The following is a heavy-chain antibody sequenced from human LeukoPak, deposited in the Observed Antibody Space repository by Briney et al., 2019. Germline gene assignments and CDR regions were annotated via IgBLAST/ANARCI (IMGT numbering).Heavy chain of an antibody. CDR1: GFTFSGSA. V-gene: IGHV3-73*01. CDR2: IRSKANSYAT. D-gene: IGHD3-10*01. Sequence: GGSLRLSCAASGFTFSGSAMHWVRQASGKGLEWVGRIRSKANSYATAYAASVKGRFTISRDDSKNTAYLQMNSLKTEDTAVYYCTRPLLWEHMVRGPSDYYYYMDVWGKGTTVTVSS. CDR3: TRPLLWEHMVRGPSDYYYYMDV. J-gene: IGHJ6*03.